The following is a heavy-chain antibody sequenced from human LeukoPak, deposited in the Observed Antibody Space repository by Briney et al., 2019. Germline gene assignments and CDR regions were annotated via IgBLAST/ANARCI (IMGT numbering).Heavy chain of an antibody. V-gene: IGHV3-11*04. J-gene: IGHJ4*02. D-gene: IGHD2-2*01. CDR1: GFTFSDYY. CDR2: ISSSSSTI. Sequence: PGGSLRLSCAASGFTFSDYYMSWIRQAPGKGLEWVSYISSSSSTIYYADSVKGRFTISRDNAKNSLYLQMNSLRAEDTAVYYCARDWSIVVVPAARGDYWGQGTLVTVSS. CDR3: ARDWSIVVVPAARGDY.